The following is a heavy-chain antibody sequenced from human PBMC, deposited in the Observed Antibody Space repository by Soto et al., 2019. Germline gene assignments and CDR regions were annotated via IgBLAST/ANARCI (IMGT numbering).Heavy chain of an antibody. CDR2: ITGNGDTT. J-gene: IGHJ4*02. V-gene: IGHV3-23*01. CDR1: GFTFINTG. D-gene: IGHD3-22*01. Sequence: GGSLRLSCAGSGFTFINTGMSWVRQAPGQGLEWVSAITGNGDTTYYADSVRGRFTISRDNSKSTLYLQMNSLRAEDTAVYYCAKIDGYFDYWGQGTLVTVSS. CDR3: AKIDGYFDY.